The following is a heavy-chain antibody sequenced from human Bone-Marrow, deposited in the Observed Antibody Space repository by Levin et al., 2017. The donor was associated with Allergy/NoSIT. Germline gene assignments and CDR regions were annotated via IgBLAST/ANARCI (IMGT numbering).Heavy chain of an antibody. CDR1: GFTFDDSG. CDR3: ARVPGIAGLNHMDV. Sequence: LSLTCAASGFTFDDSGMNWVRQVPGKGLEWVSGTNWNGGDTKYADSVKGRFIISRDNAKNSLYLQMNSLRVEDTALYHCARVPGIAGLNHMDVWGKGTTVTVSS. D-gene: IGHD6-13*01. J-gene: IGHJ6*03. CDR2: TNWNGGDT. V-gene: IGHV3-20*01.